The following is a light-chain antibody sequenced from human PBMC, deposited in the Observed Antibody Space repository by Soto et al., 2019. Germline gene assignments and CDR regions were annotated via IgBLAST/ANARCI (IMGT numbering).Light chain of an antibody. CDR2: AAS. CDR1: QSISSY. CDR3: QQSYSTLLT. J-gene: IGKJ4*01. V-gene: IGKV1-39*01. Sequence: DIQMTQSPSSLSASVGDRVSITCRASQSISSYLNWYQQKPGKAPKLLIYAASSLQSGVPSRFSGSGSGTEFTLTISSLQPEDFASYYCQQSYSTLLTFGRGTKVEIK.